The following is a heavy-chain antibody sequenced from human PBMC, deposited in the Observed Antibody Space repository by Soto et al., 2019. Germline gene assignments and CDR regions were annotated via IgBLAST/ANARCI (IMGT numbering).Heavy chain of an antibody. D-gene: IGHD6-19*01. CDR1: GYTLTELS. J-gene: IGHJ6*02. CDR3: ASTKREKQWLVKYYYGMDV. CDR2: FDPEDGET. V-gene: IGHV1-24*01. Sequence: ASVKVSCKVSGYTLTELSMHWVRQAPGKGLEWMGGFDPEDGETIYAQKFQGRVTMTEDTSTDTAYMELSSLRSEDTAAYYCASTKREKQWLVKYYYGMDVWGQGVTVTVSS.